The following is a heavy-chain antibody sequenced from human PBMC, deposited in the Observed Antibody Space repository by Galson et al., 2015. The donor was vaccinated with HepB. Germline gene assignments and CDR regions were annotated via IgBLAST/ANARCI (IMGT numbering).Heavy chain of an antibody. V-gene: IGHV3-21*01. CDR1: GFTLSSYS. J-gene: IGHJ4*02. CDR2: ISSSSSYI. D-gene: IGHD3-22*01. CDR3: ASSGYRTDNYFDY. Sequence: SLRLSCAASGFTLSSYSMNWVRQAPGKRLEWVSSISSSSSYIYYADSVKGRFTISRDNAKNSLYLQMNSLRAEDTAVYYCASSGYRTDNYFDYWGQGTLVTVSS.